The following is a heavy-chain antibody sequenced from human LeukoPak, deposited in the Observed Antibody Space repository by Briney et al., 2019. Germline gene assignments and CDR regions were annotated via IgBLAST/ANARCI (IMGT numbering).Heavy chain of an antibody. D-gene: IGHD3-10*01. Sequence: GGSLRLSCAASGLSFNSCGMHWVRQAPGKGLEWVAVISSDGSNKYYADSVKGRFTISRDNSKNTLSQQMNSLRTEDTAVFYCAKGSGGSGSFYNHFDCWGQGTLVTVSS. V-gene: IGHV3-30*18. CDR3: AKGSGGSGSFYNHFDC. CDR1: GLSFNSCG. CDR2: ISSDGSNK. J-gene: IGHJ4*02.